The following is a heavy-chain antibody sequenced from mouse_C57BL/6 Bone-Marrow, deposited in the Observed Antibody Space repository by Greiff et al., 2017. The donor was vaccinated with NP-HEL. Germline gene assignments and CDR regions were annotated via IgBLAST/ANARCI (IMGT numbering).Heavy chain of an antibody. Sequence: EVKVVESGGDLVKPGGSLKLSCAASGFTFSSYGMSWVRQTPDKRLEWVATISSGGSYTYYTDSVKGRFTISRDNAKNTLYLQMSSLKSEDTAMYYGASPYDYDVAWFAYWGQGTLVTVSA. J-gene: IGHJ3*01. CDR3: ASPYDYDVAWFAY. V-gene: IGHV5-6*01. CDR2: ISSGGSYT. CDR1: GFTFSSYG. D-gene: IGHD2-4*01.